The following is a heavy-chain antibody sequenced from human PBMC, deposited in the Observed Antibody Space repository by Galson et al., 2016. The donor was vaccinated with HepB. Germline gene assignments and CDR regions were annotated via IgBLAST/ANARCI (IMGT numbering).Heavy chain of an antibody. V-gene: IGHV4-34*01. CDR1: GASFSDYY. CDR3: ARNWEYGFDP. D-gene: IGHD7-27*01. CDR2: IHDSGKI. J-gene: IGHJ5*02. Sequence: TLSLTCTVFGASFSDYYWSWIRQPPGKGLEWVGEIHDSGKINYDPSLKSRVTISVDTSKTHFSLNLASVTVADTAIYFCARNWEYGFDPWGQGTLVTVSS.